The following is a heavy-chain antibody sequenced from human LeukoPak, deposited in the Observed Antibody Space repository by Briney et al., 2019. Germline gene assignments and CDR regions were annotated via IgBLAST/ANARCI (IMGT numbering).Heavy chain of an antibody. V-gene: IGHV1-18*01. CDR2: ISAYNGNT. CDR1: GYTFTSYG. Sequence: GASVKVPCKASGYTFTSYGISWVRQAPGQGLEWMGWISAYNGNTNYTQKLQGRVTMTTDTSTSTAYMELRSLRSDDTAVYYCARVYYYDSSGYYFLDYWGQGTLVTVSS. CDR3: ARVYYYDSSGYYFLDY. J-gene: IGHJ4*02. D-gene: IGHD3-22*01.